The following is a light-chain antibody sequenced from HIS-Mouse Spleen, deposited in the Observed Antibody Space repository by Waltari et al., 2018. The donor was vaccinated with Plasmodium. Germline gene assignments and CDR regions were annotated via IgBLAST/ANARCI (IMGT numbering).Light chain of an antibody. J-gene: IGLJ2*01. CDR2: EVS. Sequence: QSALTQPPSASGSPGQSVTISCTGTSSDVGGYNYVSWYQQHPGKAPKLIIYEVSKRPSGVPDRFSGSKSGNTASLTVSGLQAEDEADDDCSSYAGSNNLVFGGGTKLTVL. V-gene: IGLV2-8*01. CDR3: SSYAGSNNLV. CDR1: SSDVGGYNY.